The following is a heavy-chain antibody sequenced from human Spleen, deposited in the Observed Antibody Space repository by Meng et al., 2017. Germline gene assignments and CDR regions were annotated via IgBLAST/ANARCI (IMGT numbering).Heavy chain of an antibody. Sequence: SETLSLTCVVSGGSFSDYYWSWIRQPPGKGLEWIGEINHSGSTNYNPSLESRATISVDTSQNNLSLKLSSVTAADTAIYYCARDLLGRLHLSSYFDLWGRGTLVTVSS. CDR1: GGSFSDYY. J-gene: IGHJ2*01. CDR3: ARDLLGRLHLSSYFDL. CDR2: INHSGST. V-gene: IGHV4-34*01. D-gene: IGHD4-11*01.